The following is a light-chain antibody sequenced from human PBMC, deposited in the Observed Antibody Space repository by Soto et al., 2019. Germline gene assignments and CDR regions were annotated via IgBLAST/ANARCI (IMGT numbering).Light chain of an antibody. J-gene: IGKJ1*01. CDR1: QSVSSNY. V-gene: IGKV3-20*01. Sequence: EIVLTQSPGTLSLSPGERATLSCRASQSVSSNYLAWYQQKLGQAPRILIDGASSRATGTPDRCSSSGSGSDFTLTISILEPEDFAVYYCKQYDSTPWTFGQGTKVEIK. CDR2: GAS. CDR3: KQYDSTPWT.